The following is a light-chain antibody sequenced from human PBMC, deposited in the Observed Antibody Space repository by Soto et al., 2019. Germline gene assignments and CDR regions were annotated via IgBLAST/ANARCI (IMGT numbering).Light chain of an antibody. J-gene: IGKJ5*01. CDR1: LGISNY. Sequence: DSQLTQYPSFLSASVGDRVTITCRASLGISNYLACYQQKVGKAPNLLIYTASTLQSGVPSSFSGSGSGTDIHLTISSPPPEHFQTYCSQPVNPYPMTFGQVKRLEIK. CDR2: TAS. V-gene: IGKV1-9*01. CDR3: QPVNPYPMT.